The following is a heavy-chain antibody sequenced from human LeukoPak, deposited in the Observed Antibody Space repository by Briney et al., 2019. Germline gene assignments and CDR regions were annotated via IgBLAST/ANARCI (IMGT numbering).Heavy chain of an antibody. Sequence: SETLSLTCTVSDGSVSSGSHYWSWIRQPPGQGLEWIGYMYYIGSTNYNPSLKSRVTISIDTSKSQFSLRLSSETAADTAVYYCARDYYGSGTHLYWGQGTLVTVSS. CDR2: MYYIGST. J-gene: IGHJ4*02. CDR3: ARDYYGSGTHLY. D-gene: IGHD3-10*01. V-gene: IGHV4-61*01. CDR1: DGSVSSGSHY.